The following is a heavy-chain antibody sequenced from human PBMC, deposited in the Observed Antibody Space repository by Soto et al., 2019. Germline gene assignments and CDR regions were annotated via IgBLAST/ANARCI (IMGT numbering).Heavy chain of an antibody. CDR1: GFTFSSYW. V-gene: IGHV3-74*01. J-gene: IGHJ4*02. CDR3: ARTSLVLAAATLEAY. CDR2: INSDGSST. Sequence: EVQLVESGGALVQPGGSLRLSCAASGFTFSSYWMHWVRQAPGKGLVWVSRINSDGSSTSYADSVKGRFTISRDNAKNTLYLHMNSLRAEDTAVYYCARTSLVLAAATLEAYWGQGTLVTVSS. D-gene: IGHD2-15*01.